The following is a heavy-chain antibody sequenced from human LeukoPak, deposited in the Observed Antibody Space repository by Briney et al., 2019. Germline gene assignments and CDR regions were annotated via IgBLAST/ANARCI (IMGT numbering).Heavy chain of an antibody. V-gene: IGHV4-61*02. J-gene: IGHJ4*02. CDR1: GGSISSGSYY. Sequence: SSETLSLTCTVSGGSISSGSYYWSWIRQPAGKGLEWIGRIYTSGSTNYNPSLKSRVTISVDTSKNQFSLKLSSVTAADTAVYYCARDLGAYARGPLGYWAQGTLVTVSS. CDR2: IYTSGST. D-gene: IGHD3-10*02. CDR3: ARDLGAYARGPLGY.